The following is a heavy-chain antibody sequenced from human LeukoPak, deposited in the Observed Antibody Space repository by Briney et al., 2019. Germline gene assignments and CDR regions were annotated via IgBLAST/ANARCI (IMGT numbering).Heavy chain of an antibody. CDR3: ARDQYGSGSYRNWFDP. Sequence: GRSLRLSCAASGFTFSSYGMHWVRQAPGKGLEWVAVISYDGSNKYYADSVKGRFTISRDNSKNTLYLQMNSLRAEDTAVYYCARDQYGSGSYRNWFDPWGQGTLVTVSS. CDR2: ISYDGSNK. J-gene: IGHJ5*02. CDR1: GFTFSSYG. V-gene: IGHV3-30*03. D-gene: IGHD3-10*01.